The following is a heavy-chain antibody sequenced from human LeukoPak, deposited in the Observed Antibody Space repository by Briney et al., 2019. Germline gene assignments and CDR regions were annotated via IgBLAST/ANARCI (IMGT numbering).Heavy chain of an antibody. V-gene: IGHV1-69*13. Sequence: PVASVKVSCKASGGTFSSYAISWVRQAPGQGLEWMGGIIPIFGTANYAQKFQGRVSITADESTSTAYMELSSLRSEDTAVYYCARDGSSIRLGELSYQSTLNRVNWFDPWGQGTLVTVSS. J-gene: IGHJ5*02. CDR1: GGTFSSYA. CDR2: IIPIFGTA. D-gene: IGHD3-16*02. CDR3: ARDGSSIRLGELSYQSTLNRVNWFDP.